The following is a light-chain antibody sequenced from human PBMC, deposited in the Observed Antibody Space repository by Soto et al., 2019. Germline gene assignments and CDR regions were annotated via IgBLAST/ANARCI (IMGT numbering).Light chain of an antibody. J-gene: IGKJ1*01. Sequence: EIVMTQSPATLSVSPGERATLSCRASQSVSSNLAWYQQKPGQAPRLLIYGASTRATGIPARFSGSGSGTEFTLTISSLQSEDFAVYYCQQYNNWRPQTFGQGTKGEIK. V-gene: IGKV3-15*01. CDR2: GAS. CDR1: QSVSSN. CDR3: QQYNNWRPQT.